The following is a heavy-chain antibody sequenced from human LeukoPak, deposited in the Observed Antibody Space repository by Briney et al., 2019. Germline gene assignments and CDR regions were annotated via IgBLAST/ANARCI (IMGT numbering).Heavy chain of an antibody. J-gene: IGHJ3*02. CDR2: IIPIFGTA. D-gene: IGHD6-6*01. Sequence: SVKVSCTASGGTFSSYAISWVRQAPGQGLEWMGGIIPIFGTANYAQKFQGRVTITADESTSTAYMELSSLRSEDTAVYYCARDNSEYSSSSDAFDIWGQGTMVTVSS. CDR3: ARDNSEYSSSSDAFDI. CDR1: GGTFSSYA. V-gene: IGHV1-69*13.